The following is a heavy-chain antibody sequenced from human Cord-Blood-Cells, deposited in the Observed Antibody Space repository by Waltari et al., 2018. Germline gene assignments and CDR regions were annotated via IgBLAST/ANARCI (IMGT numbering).Heavy chain of an antibody. J-gene: IGHJ6*02. V-gene: IGHV1-69*06. CDR2: IIPIFGTA. Sequence: QVQLVQSGAEVKKPGSSVKVSCKASGGTFSSYAISWVRQAPGQGLEWMGGIIPIFGTANDAQKFQGRVTITADKSTSTAYMELSSLRSEDTAVYYCARDHYDILTGYYYYYGMDVWGQGTTVTVSS. CDR1: GGTFSSYA. D-gene: IGHD3-9*01. CDR3: ARDHYDILTGYYYYYGMDV.